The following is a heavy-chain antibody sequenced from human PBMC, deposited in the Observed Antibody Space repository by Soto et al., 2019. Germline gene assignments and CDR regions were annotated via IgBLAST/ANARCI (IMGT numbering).Heavy chain of an antibody. CDR1: GFTFSGSA. Sequence: GGSLRLSCAASGFTFSGSAMHWVRQASGKGLEWVGRIRSKANSYATAYAASVKGRFTISRDDSKNTAYLQMNSLKTEDTAVYYCTRQWLNWEDYYYYYGMDVWGQGTTVTVSS. J-gene: IGHJ6*02. D-gene: IGHD5-12*01. CDR3: TRQWLNWEDYYYYYGMDV. CDR2: IRSKANSYAT. V-gene: IGHV3-73*01.